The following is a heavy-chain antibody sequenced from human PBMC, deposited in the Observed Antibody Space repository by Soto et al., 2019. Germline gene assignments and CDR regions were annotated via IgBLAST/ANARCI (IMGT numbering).Heavy chain of an antibody. CDR2: IVVGSGDT. J-gene: IGHJ4*02. CDR1: GFSFTNSA. CDR3: EAALYSGYDGIDY. Sequence: GASVKVSCKTSGFSFTNSAVQWVRQARGQHLEWIGRIVVGSGDTDYAQEFQERATITRDMSTSTVNMELSSLRSDDTAVYYCEAALYSGYDGIDYWGQGTLVTVSS. V-gene: IGHV1-58*01. D-gene: IGHD5-12*01.